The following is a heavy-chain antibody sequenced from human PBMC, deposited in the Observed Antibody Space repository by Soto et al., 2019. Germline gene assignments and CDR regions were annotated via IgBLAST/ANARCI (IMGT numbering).Heavy chain of an antibody. CDR2: IWYDGSNK. V-gene: IGHV3-33*01. D-gene: IGHD3-9*01. CDR3: ARDEYYDILTGYYTWAFDI. Sequence: WSLRLSCAASGFTFSSYGMHWVRQAPGKGLEWVAVIWYDGSNKYYADSVKGRFTISRDNSKNTLYLQMNSLRAEDTAVYYCARDEYYDILTGYYTWAFDIWGQGTMVTVSS. J-gene: IGHJ3*02. CDR1: GFTFSSYG.